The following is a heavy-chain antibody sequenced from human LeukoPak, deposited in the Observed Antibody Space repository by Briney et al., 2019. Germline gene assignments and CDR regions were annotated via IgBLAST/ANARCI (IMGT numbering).Heavy chain of an antibody. Sequence: SVKVSCKASGGAFSSYAISWVRQAPGQGLEWMGGIIPIFGTANYAQKFQGRVTITADESTSTAYMELSSLRSEDTAVYYCARFGPGYCSGGSCHDYWGQGTLVTVSS. CDR2: IIPIFGTA. D-gene: IGHD2-15*01. V-gene: IGHV1-69*01. J-gene: IGHJ4*02. CDR1: GGAFSSYA. CDR3: ARFGPGYCSGGSCHDY.